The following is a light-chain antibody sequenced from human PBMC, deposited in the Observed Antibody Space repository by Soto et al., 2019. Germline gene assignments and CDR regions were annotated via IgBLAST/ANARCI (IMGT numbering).Light chain of an antibody. CDR3: QTWGTGIAV. CDR1: SGHSSYA. Sequence: QPVLTQSPSASASLEASVKLTCTLSSGHSSYAIAWHQQQPEKGPRYLMKLNSDGSHSKGDGIPDRFSGSSSGAERYLTISSLQSEDEADYYCQTWGTGIAVFGGGTQLTVL. V-gene: IGLV4-69*01. J-gene: IGLJ7*01. CDR2: LNSDGSH.